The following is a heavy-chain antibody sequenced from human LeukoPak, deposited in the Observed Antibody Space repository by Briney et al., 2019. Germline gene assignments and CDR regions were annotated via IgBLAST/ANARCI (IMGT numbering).Heavy chain of an antibody. V-gene: IGHV3-7*01. J-gene: IGHJ4*02. CDR2: INQNGSAK. Sequence: GGSLRLSCAASTFIFNNSWLGWVRQAPGKGLEWVANINQNGSAKYYSDSVKGRFTISRDSAQSSLYLQMNSLRVEDTAVYYCTRGDFWGQGTLVTVSS. CDR1: TFIFNNSW. CDR3: TRGDF.